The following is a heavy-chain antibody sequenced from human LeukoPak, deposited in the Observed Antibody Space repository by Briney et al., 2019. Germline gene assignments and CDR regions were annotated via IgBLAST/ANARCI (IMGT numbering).Heavy chain of an antibody. Sequence: SETLSLTCTVSGYSISSGHYWGWIRQPPGKGLEWIGSIYHSGSTYYNPSLKSRITISVDTSRNQFSPKLSSVTAADTAVYYCARGSQGNEFPFDPWGQGTLVIVSS. CDR1: GYSISSGHY. J-gene: IGHJ5*02. D-gene: IGHD1-26*01. V-gene: IGHV4-38-2*02. CDR2: IYHSGST. CDR3: ARGSQGNEFPFDP.